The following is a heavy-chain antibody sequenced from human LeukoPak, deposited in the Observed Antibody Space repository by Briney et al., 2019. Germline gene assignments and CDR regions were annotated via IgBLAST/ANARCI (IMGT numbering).Heavy chain of an antibody. CDR1: GYTFTSYG. Sequence: GASVKVTCKASGYTFTSYGFTWVRQAPGQGLEWMGWISAYNGNTNYAQELQGRVTMTTDTSTSTAYMELRSLRSDDTAVYYCARESEQFRRTYYSCFDYWGQGTLVTVSS. CDR3: ARESEQFRRTYYSCFDY. J-gene: IGHJ4*02. CDR2: ISAYNGNT. D-gene: IGHD1-26*01. V-gene: IGHV1-18*01.